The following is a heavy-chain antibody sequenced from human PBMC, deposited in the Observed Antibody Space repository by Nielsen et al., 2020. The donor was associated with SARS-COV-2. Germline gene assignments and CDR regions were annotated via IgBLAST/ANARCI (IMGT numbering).Heavy chain of an antibody. J-gene: IGHJ4*02. CDR2: INHSGDT. CDR1: GGCFTAYY. Sequence: SETLSLTCAVSGGCFTAYYWSWIRQPPGKGLEWIGEINHSGDTNNNPSLRSRVTVSRDTSKNQFSLRLSSVTAADTAVYYCAGGFYDSRGYNLVYWGQGTLVTVSS. D-gene: IGHD3-22*01. V-gene: IGHV4-34*01. CDR3: AGGFYDSRGYNLVY.